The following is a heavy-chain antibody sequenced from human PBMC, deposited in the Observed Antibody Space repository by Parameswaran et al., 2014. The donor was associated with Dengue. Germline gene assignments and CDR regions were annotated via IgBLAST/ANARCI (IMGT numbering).Heavy chain of an antibody. CDR3: ATRYYDFWSGIYNWFDP. Sequence: GLEWIGYIYYSGSTNYNPSLKSRVTISVDTSKNQFSLKLSSVTAADTAVYYCATRYYDFWSGIYNWFDPWGQGTLVTVSS. D-gene: IGHD3-3*01. CDR2: IYYSGST. V-gene: IGHV4-59*12. J-gene: IGHJ5*02.